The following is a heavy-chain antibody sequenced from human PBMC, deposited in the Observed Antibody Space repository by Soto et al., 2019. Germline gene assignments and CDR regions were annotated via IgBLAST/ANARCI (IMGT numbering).Heavy chain of an antibody. CDR3: AKARSRGWYGNLFDP. D-gene: IGHD6-19*01. CDR1: GFTFDDYA. J-gene: IGHJ5*01. Sequence: EVQLVESGGGLVQPGRSLRLSCAASGFTFDDYAMHWVRQAPGKGLEWVSGINWNSDSKGYADSVKGRFIISKDNAKNSLYLAMNRLRAGDTGLYFRAKARSRGWYGNLFDPWGQGTLVTVSS. CDR2: INWNSDSK. V-gene: IGHV3-9*01.